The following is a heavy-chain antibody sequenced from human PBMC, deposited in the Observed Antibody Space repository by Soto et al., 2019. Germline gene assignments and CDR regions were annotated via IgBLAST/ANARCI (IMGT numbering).Heavy chain of an antibody. CDR2: IYYSGST. Sequence: SETLSLTCTVSGGSISSYYWSWIRQPPGKGLEWIGYIYYSGSTNYNPSLKSRVTISVDTSKNQFSLKLSSVTAADTAVYYCARRWGEGRVDYWGQGTLVTVS. J-gene: IGHJ4*02. V-gene: IGHV4-59*01. CDR3: ARRWGEGRVDY. CDR1: GGSISSYY. D-gene: IGHD3-10*01.